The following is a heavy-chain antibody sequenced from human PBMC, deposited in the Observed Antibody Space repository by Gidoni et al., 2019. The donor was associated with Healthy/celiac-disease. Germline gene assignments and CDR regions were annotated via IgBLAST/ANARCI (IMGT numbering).Heavy chain of an antibody. J-gene: IGHJ6*02. CDR2: INHSGST. D-gene: IGHD3-3*01. CDR1: GGSFSGSY. V-gene: IGHV4-34*01. Sequence: QVQLQQWGAGLLKPSETLSRTCAVHGGSFSGSYGTWNRTPTGKGLEWIGEINHSGSTNYNPSLKSRVTISVDTSKNQFSLKLSSVTAADTAVYYCARGLPRRSITIFGVVISSTSHYYGMDVWGQGTTVTVSS. CDR3: ARGLPRRSITIFGVVISSTSHYYGMDV.